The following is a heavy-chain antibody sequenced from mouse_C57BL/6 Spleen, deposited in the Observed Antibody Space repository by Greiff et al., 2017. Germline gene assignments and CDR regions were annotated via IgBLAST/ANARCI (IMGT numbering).Heavy chain of an antibody. CDR1: GYSFTSYY. V-gene: IGHV1-66*01. CDR3: AGGGSSYDYAMDY. CDR2: IYPGSGKT. Sequence: QVQLQQSGPELVKPGASVKISCKASGYSFTSYYIHWVKQRPGQGLEWIGWIYPGSGKTKYNEKFKGKATLTADPSSSTAYMQLSSLTSEDSAVYYCAGGGSSYDYAMDYWGQGTSVTVSS. D-gene: IGHD1-1*01. J-gene: IGHJ4*01.